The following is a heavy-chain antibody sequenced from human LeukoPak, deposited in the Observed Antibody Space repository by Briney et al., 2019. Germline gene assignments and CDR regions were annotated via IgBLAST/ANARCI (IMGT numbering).Heavy chain of an antibody. Sequence: GGSLRLSCAASGFTFSSYAMSWVRQAPGKGLEWVSAISGSGGSTYYADSVKGRFTISRDNSTNTLYLQMNSLRAEDTAVYYCAKHSSYYYDSSGYYQGWGQGTLVTVSS. CDR3: AKHSSYYYDSSGYYQG. CDR1: GFTFSSYA. V-gene: IGHV3-23*01. CDR2: ISGSGGST. J-gene: IGHJ4*02. D-gene: IGHD3-22*01.